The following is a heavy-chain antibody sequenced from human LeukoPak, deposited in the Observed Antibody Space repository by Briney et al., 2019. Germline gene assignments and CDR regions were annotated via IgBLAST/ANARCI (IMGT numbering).Heavy chain of an antibody. CDR2: INTSSSYI. D-gene: IGHD6-19*01. CDR1: GFTFSTYT. Sequence: GGALRLSFAASGFTFSTYTMNWVRQAPGKGLEWVSFINTSSSYIYYGDSVKGRFTISRDNAKNSLYLQMNSLRAEDTAVYYCTRVGAVAATDDYWGQGTLVTASS. V-gene: IGHV3-21*01. J-gene: IGHJ4*02. CDR3: TRVGAVAATDDY.